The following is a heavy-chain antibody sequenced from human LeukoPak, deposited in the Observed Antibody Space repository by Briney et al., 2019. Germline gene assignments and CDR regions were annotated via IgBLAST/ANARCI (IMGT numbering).Heavy chain of an antibody. J-gene: IGHJ4*02. CDR3: ARRGQDGSGSYYFDY. D-gene: IGHD3-10*01. Sequence: GESLKISCNGSGYSFTSYWIGWVRQMPGKGLEWMGIIYPGDSDTRYGPSFQGQVTISADKSISTAYLQWSSLKASDTAMYYCARRGQDGSGSYYFDYWGQGTLVTVSS. CDR2: IYPGDSDT. CDR1: GYSFTSYW. V-gene: IGHV5-51*01.